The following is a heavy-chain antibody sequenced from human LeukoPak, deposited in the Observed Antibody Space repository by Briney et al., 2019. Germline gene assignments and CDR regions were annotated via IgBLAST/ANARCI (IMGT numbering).Heavy chain of an antibody. V-gene: IGHV4-31*03. CDR3: ASQYYDFWSGYYDY. J-gene: IGHJ4*02. D-gene: IGHD3-3*01. Sequence: SETLSLTCTVSGGSISSGGYYWSWIRQHPGKGLGWIGYIYYSGSTYYNPSLKSRVTISVDTSKNQFSLKLSSVTAADTAVYYCASQYYDFWSGYYDYWGQGTLVTVSS. CDR1: GGSISSGGYY. CDR2: IYYSGST.